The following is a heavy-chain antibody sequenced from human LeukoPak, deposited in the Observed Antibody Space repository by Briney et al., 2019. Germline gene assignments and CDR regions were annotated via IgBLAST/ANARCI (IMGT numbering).Heavy chain of an antibody. CDR3: ARSTAGLDY. CDR2: IKQDGSEG. J-gene: IGHJ4*02. V-gene: IGHV3-7*01. D-gene: IGHD1-1*01. Sequence: PGGSLRLSCAASGFTFSSYWMSWVRQAPGKGLEWVAHIKQDGSEGYYVDSVKGRFTISRDNAKNSLYLQMNCLRAEDTAVYYCARSTAGLDYWGQGTLVTVSS. CDR1: GFTFSSYW.